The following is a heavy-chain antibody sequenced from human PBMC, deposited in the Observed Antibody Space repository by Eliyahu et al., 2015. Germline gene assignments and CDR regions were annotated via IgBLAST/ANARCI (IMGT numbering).Heavy chain of an antibody. CDR3: ARDETGAGTEWFDS. V-gene: IGHV3-33*01. Sequence: QVQLVQSGGGVVQPGGSLXLSCAASGXPFXRFGXHWVRQAPGQGPEWVAVIWYDGSNKDYADSVRGRFTISRDNSKSILYLEMNSLRVEDSGVYYCARDETGAGTEWFDSWGQGTLVTVSA. CDR2: IWYDGSNK. CDR1: GXPFXRFG. J-gene: IGHJ5*01. D-gene: IGHD6-13*01.